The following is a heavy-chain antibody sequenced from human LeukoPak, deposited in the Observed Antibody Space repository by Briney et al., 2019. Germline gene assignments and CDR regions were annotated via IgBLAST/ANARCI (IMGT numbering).Heavy chain of an antibody. CDR3: ATGGRYCGGSTCYTTPFDQ. CDR2: FSGSGGRT. D-gene: IGHD2-2*02. J-gene: IGHJ4*02. V-gene: IGHV3-23*01. Sequence: GGSLRLSCATSGFTFSSYAMTWVRQVPGKGLEWVSSFSGSGGRTSYADSVAGRFTISRDNSKNTLYLQMSSLRADGTAVYYCATGGRYCGGSTCYTTPFDQWGQGTLVTVSS. CDR1: GFTFSSYA.